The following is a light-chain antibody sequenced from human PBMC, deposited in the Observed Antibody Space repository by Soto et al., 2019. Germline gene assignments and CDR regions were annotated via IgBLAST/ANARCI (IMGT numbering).Light chain of an antibody. CDR2: DAV. J-gene: IGKJ2*01. Sequence: EIEMTQSPATLSLSPGERATLYCWASQSVSSNLAWYQQKPGQAPRLLIYDAVRRATGIPDRFSGSGSGTDFTLTISRLEPEDFAVYFCHQYGSSLGTFGQGTKVDIK. CDR3: HQYGSSLGT. V-gene: IGKV3-20*01. CDR1: QSVSSN.